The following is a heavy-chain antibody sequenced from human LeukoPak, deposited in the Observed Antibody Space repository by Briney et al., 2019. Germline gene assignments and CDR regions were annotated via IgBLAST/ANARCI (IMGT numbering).Heavy chain of an antibody. J-gene: IGHJ4*02. D-gene: IGHD5-12*01. Sequence: GASVKVSCKASGYSFTGYYMHWVRQAPGQGLEWMGWINPSSDDTNYAQKFQGRVTMTRDTSISTAYMELSRLRSDDTAVYYCAKNPYEYYFDYWGQGTPVTVSS. CDR2: INPSSDDT. V-gene: IGHV1-2*02. CDR3: AKNPYEYYFDY. CDR1: GYSFTGYY.